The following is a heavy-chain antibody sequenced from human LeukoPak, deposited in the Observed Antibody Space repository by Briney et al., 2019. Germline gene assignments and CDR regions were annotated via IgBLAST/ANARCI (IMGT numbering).Heavy chain of an antibody. Sequence: GGSLRLSCAASGFTFNNYAMSWVRQAPGKGLDWVSVISNSGTSTYYADAVKGRFTISRDNSKNTLYLQMNSLRAEDTAVYYCAKDLGIIAAAGNYNWFDPWGQGTLVTVSS. V-gene: IGHV3-23*01. D-gene: IGHD6-13*01. CDR1: GFTFNNYA. J-gene: IGHJ5*02. CDR3: AKDLGIIAAAGNYNWFDP. CDR2: ISNSGTST.